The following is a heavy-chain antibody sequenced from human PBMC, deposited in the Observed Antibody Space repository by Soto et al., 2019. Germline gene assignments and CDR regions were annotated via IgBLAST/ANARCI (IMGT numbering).Heavy chain of an antibody. Sequence: SETLSLTCAVSGGSISSGGYSWSWIRQPTGKGREWIGYIYHSGSTYYNPSRKSRVTISVDRTKNQFSLKLSSVTAADTAVYYCASGIHYYDSSGPYGMDVWGQGTTVTVS. CDR3: ASGIHYYDSSGPYGMDV. CDR1: GGSISSGGYS. CDR2: IYHSGST. D-gene: IGHD3-22*01. J-gene: IGHJ6*02. V-gene: IGHV4-30-2*01.